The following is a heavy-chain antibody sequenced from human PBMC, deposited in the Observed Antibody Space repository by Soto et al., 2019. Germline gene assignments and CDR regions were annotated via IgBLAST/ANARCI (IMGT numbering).Heavy chain of an antibody. D-gene: IGHD3-10*01. V-gene: IGHV4-39*01. CDR3: ARHAESIRGVIIFNWFDP. Sequence: ETLSLTCTVSGGSISSSSYYWGWIRQPPGKGLEWIGSIYYSGSTYYNPSLKSRVTISVDTSKNQFSLKLSSVTAADTAVYYCARHAESIRGVIIFNWFDPWGQGTLVTVSS. J-gene: IGHJ5*02. CDR1: GGSISSSSYY. CDR2: IYYSGST.